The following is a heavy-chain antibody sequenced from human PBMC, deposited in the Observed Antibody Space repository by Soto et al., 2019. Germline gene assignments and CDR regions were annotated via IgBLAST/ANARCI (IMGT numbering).Heavy chain of an antibody. CDR2: IKQDGSEK. V-gene: IGHV3-7*05. J-gene: IGHJ4*02. Sequence: PGGSLRLSCAASGFTFSSYWMSWVRQAPGKGLEWVANIKQDGSEKYYVDYVKGRFTISRDNAKNSLYLQMNSLRAEDTAVYYCASIYAAAGTFSFDYWGQGTLVTVSS. D-gene: IGHD6-13*01. CDR3: ASIYAAAGTFSFDY. CDR1: GFTFSSYW.